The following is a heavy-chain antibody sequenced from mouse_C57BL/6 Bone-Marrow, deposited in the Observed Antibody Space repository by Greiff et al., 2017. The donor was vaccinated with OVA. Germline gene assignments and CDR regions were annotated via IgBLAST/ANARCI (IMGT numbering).Heavy chain of an antibody. CDR2: FHPYNDDT. D-gene: IGHD2-4*01. V-gene: IGHV1-47*01. Sequence: VQLQQSGAELVKPGASVKMSCKASGYTFTTYPIEWLKQNHGKSLEWIGNFHPYNDDTKYNEKFKGKATLTVEKSSSTVYLELSRLTSDDSAVYYCATNLLGLRRGGRGFDYWGQGTTLTVSS. CDR1: GYTFTTYP. J-gene: IGHJ2*01. CDR3: ATNLLGLRRGGRGFDY.